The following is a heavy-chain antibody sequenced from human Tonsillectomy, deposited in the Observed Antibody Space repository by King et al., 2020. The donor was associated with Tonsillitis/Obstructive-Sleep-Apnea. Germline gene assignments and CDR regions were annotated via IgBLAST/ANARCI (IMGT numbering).Heavy chain of an antibody. J-gene: IGHJ4*02. V-gene: IGHV4-4*02. CDR3: ARHRRDYGFDY. CDR1: CDSISRNNW. CDR2: IYHSGST. Sequence: VQLQESGPGLVKPSGTLSLTCAVSCDSISRNNWWSWVRQPPGKGLECLGEIYHSGSTTYSPSLKSRLTISVDKSKNQFSLKLNSVTAADTAVYYCARHRRDYGFDYWGQGTLVPVSS. D-gene: IGHD4-17*01.